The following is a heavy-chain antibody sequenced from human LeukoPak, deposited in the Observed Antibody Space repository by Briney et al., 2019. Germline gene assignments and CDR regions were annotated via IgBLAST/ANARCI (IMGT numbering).Heavy chain of an antibody. CDR3: ARDVHGDYGSGWFDP. CDR1: RGAVNNCA. CDR2: IMPLFGTA. V-gene: IGHV1-69*05. Sequence: ATVKVSCKASRGAVNNCAIRWVRQAPGQGLEWLGGIMPLFGTAGYAQKFQGRVTITKDESTRTVYLELTSLISDDTAVYYCARDVHGDYGSGWFDPWGQGTLVSVSS. D-gene: IGHD4-17*01. J-gene: IGHJ5*02.